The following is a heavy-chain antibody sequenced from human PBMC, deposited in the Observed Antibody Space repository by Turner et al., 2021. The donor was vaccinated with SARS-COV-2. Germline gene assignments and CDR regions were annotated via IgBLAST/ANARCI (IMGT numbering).Heavy chain of an antibody. Sequence: QVQLQESGPGLVKPTETLSLTCSLSSGPFPSYYWNWLRQSPGKGLEWVGYVYHTGNTIYNPSLKSRLSISIEPSKKEFSLKMDAMTAADTAVYYCARGRLAVSGSWYFDLWGRGTLVTVSS. CDR2: VYHTGNT. V-gene: IGHV4-59*01. D-gene: IGHD3-10*01. CDR3: ARGRLAVSGSWYFDL. J-gene: IGHJ2*01. CDR1: SGPFPSYY.